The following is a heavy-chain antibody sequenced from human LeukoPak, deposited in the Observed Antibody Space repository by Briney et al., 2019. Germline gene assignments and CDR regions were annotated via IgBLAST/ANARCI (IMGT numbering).Heavy chain of an antibody. V-gene: IGHV1-18*01. D-gene: IGHD1-26*01. CDR2: ISAYNGYT. CDR1: GGTFSIYA. Sequence: GASVKVSCKASGGTFSIYAISWVRQAPGQGLEWMGWISAYNGYTNYAQKLQGRVTMTTDTSTSTAYMELRSLRSDDTAVYYCATGPGRVGAPRYWGQGTLVTVSS. CDR3: ATGPGRVGAPRY. J-gene: IGHJ4*02.